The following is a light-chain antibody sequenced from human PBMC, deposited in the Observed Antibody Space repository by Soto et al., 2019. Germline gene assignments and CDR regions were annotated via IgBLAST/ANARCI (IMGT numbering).Light chain of an antibody. Sequence: DIQMTQSPSSLSASVGDRVTITCRASQSVRTYLNWYQRKPGKAPNVLIYGASALQSGVPSRFSGSGSGTDFTLTVSSLQPEDFATYYCQQSFTTPYTFGQGTKLEIK. CDR2: GAS. J-gene: IGKJ2*01. V-gene: IGKV1-39*01. CDR3: QQSFTTPYT. CDR1: QSVRTY.